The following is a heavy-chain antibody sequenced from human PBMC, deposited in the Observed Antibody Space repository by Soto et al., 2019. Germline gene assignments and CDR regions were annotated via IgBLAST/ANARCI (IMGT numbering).Heavy chain of an antibody. D-gene: IGHD3-22*01. V-gene: IGHV4-30-4*01. CDR2: IYYSGST. CDR1: GGSISSGDYY. J-gene: IGHJ6*02. CDR3: ARVRKYYDSSGYSIPLFVYYGMDV. Sequence: SETLSLTCTVSGGSISSGDYYWSWIRQPPGKGLEWIGYIYYSGSTYYNPSLKSRVTISVDTSKNQFSLKLSSVTAADTAVYYRARVRKYYDSSGYSIPLFVYYGMDVWGQGTTVTVSS.